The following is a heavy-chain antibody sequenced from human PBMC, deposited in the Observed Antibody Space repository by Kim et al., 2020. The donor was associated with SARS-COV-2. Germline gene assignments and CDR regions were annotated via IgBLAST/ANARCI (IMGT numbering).Heavy chain of an antibody. CDR2: IYYSGST. J-gene: IGHJ4*02. V-gene: IGHV4-31*03. D-gene: IGHD2-2*01. CDR1: GGSISSGGYY. Sequence: SETLSLTCTVSGGSISSGGYYWSWIRQHPGKGLEWIGYIYYSGSTYYNPSLKSRVTISVDTSKNQFSLKLSSVTAADTAVYYCARGTDCSSTSCMRGGLLTYWGQGTLVTVSS. CDR3: ARGTDCSSTSCMRGGLLTY.